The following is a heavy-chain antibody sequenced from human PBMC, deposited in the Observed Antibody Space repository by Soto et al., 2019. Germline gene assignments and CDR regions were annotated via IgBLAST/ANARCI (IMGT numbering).Heavy chain of an antibody. CDR2: IKQDGSEK. CDR1: GFTFSSYW. J-gene: IGHJ4*02. Sequence: GGSLRLSCAASGFTFSSYWMSWVRQAPGKGLEWVANIKQDGSEKYYVDSVKGRFTISRDNAKNSLYLQMNSLRAEDTAVYYCARDYMTTVTPTFDYWGQGTLVTVSS. V-gene: IGHV3-7*01. D-gene: IGHD4-17*01. CDR3: ARDYMTTVTPTFDY.